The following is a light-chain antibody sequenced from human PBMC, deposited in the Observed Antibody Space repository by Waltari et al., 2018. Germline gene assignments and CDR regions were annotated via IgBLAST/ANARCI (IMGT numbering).Light chain of an antibody. CDR3: QQYGSAPLFT. CDR1: QSVSSSY. V-gene: IGKV3-20*01. CDR2: GAS. J-gene: IGKJ3*01. Sequence: EIVLTQSPGTLSLSPGERATLSCRASQSVSSSYLAWYRQKPVQAPRLLIYGASSRATGIPDRFSGSGSGTDFTLTISRLEPEDFAVYYCQQYGSAPLFTFGPGTKVDIK.